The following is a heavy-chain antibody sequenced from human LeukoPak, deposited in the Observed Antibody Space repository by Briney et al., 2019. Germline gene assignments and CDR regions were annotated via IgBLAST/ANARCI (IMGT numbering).Heavy chain of an antibody. D-gene: IGHD1-26*01. CDR3: ARGGGSYYH. Sequence: HTLSLTCAVSGDSVSSYSVAWEWIRQSPSIGLEWLGRTYYKSKWYYDYAVSVKSRITINPDTTKNQFSLQLSSVTPEDTAVYYCARGGGSYYHWGQGTLVTVSS. CDR1: GDSVSSYSVA. V-gene: IGHV6-1*01. J-gene: IGHJ5*02. CDR2: TYYKSKWYY.